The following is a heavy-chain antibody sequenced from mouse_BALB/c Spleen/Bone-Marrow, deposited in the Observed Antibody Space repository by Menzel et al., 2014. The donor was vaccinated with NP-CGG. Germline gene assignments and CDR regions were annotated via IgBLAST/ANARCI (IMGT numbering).Heavy chain of an antibody. J-gene: IGHJ2*01. D-gene: IGHD1-1*01. V-gene: IGHV5-17*02. CDR1: GFTFSSFG. CDR3: VRSGSSSGYFDY. CDR2: ISSGSSTI. Sequence: EVQGVESGGGLVQPGGSRKLSCAASGFTFSSFGMHWVRQAPEKWLEWVAYISSGSSTIYYGDTVMGRFTISRDNPKNTLFLQMTSLRSEDTATYYCVRSGSSSGYFDYWGQGTTLTVSS.